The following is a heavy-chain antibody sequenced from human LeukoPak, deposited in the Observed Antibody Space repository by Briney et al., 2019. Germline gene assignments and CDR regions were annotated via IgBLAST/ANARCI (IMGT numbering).Heavy chain of an antibody. CDR2: IWYDGSNK. CDR3: ARDGSSWSDAFDI. Sequence: GGSLRLSCAASGFTFSNYGMHWVRQAPGKGLEWVAVIWYDGSNKYYADSVKGRFTISRDNSKNTLYLQMNSLRAEDTAVYYCARDGSSWSDAFDIWGQGTMVTVSS. CDR1: GFTFSNYG. D-gene: IGHD6-13*01. V-gene: IGHV3-33*08. J-gene: IGHJ3*02.